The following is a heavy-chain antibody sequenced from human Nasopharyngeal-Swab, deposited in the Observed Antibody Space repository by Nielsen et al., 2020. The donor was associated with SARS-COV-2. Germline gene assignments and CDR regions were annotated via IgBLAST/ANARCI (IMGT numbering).Heavy chain of an antibody. CDR3: ARGSYYYDSSGYYLDY. CDR2: IIPILGIA. V-gene: IGHV1-69*04. J-gene: IGHJ4*02. D-gene: IGHD3-22*01. CDR1: GYTFTSYY. Sequence: SVKVSCKASGYTFTSYYMHWVRQAPGQGLEWMGRIIPILGIANYAQKFQGRVTITADKSTSTAYMELSSLRSEDTAVYYCARGSYYYDSSGYYLDYWGQGTLVIVSS.